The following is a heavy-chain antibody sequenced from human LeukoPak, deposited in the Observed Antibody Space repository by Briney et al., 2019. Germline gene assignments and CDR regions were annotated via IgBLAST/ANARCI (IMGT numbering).Heavy chain of an antibody. Sequence: GGSLRLSCAASGFTFSNYWMSWFRQAPGKGPEWVAIIKQDGSEKYYVDSVKGRFTISRDNAKNSLYLQMNSLRADDTAVYYCAGDEGWIFDIWGQGTKVTVSS. CDR1: GFTFSNYW. J-gene: IGHJ3*02. D-gene: IGHD2-2*03. CDR2: IKQDGSEK. CDR3: AGDEGWIFDI. V-gene: IGHV3-7*01.